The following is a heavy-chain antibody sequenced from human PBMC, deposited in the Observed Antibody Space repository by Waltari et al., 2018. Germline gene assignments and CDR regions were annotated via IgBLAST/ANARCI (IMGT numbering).Heavy chain of an antibody. Sequence: QVQLQESGPGLVKPSQTLSLTCTVSGGSISSGSYYWSWIRQPAGKGLEWIGRIYTSGSTNYIPSRKSGVTISVDTSKNQFSLKLSSVTAADTAVYYCARDPLQLVDDAFDIWGQGTMVTVSS. J-gene: IGHJ3*02. D-gene: IGHD6-13*01. V-gene: IGHV4-61*02. CDR1: GGSISSGSYY. CDR2: IYTSGST. CDR3: ARDPLQLVDDAFDI.